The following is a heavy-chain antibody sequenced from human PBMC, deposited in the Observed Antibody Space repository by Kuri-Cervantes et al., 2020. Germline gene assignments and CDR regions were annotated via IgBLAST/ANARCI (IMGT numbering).Heavy chain of an antibody. CDR2: IDSGSSNI. CDR1: GFTFSSYS. J-gene: IGHJ4*02. D-gene: IGHD2/OR15-2a*01. V-gene: IGHV3-48*01. CDR3: ARVGNNRPGDY. Sequence: LSLTCAASGFTFSSYSMNWVRQAPGKGLEWIPYIDSGSSNIFYGDSAKGRFTVSRDNAKNSLFLQMNSLRAEDTAVYYCARVGNNRPGDYWGQGTVVTVSS.